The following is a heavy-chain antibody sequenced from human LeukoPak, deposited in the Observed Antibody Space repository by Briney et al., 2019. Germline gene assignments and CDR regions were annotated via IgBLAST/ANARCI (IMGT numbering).Heavy chain of an antibody. V-gene: IGHV1-69*04. CDR2: IIPILGIA. CDR3: ASLATLVSPTDY. J-gene: IGHJ4*02. Sequence: GASVKVSCKASGGTFSSYAISWVRQAPGQGLXXMGRIIPILGIANYAQKFQGRVTITADKSTSTAYMELSSLRSEDTAVYYCASLATLVSPTDYWGQGTLVTVSS. CDR1: GGTFSSYA. D-gene: IGHD6-13*01.